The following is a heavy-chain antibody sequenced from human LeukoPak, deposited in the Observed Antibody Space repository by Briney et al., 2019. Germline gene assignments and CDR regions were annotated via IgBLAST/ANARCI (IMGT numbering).Heavy chain of an antibody. CDR3: TLVLDAFDI. CDR1: GFTFSNAW. J-gene: IGHJ3*02. Sequence: GGALRLSCAASGFTFSNAWISWVRQAPGKGLGWVGLIKSKTDGGTTDYAAPVKGRFTISRDDSKNTLYLHMNSLNTDDTAVYYCTLVLDAFDIWGPGTMVTVSS. V-gene: IGHV3-15*01. CDR2: IKSKTDGGTT.